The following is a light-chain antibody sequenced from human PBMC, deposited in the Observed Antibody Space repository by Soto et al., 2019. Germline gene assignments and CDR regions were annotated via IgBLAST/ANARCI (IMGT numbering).Light chain of an antibody. Sequence: DIQMTQSPSSLSASVGDRVSITCRASQSIVSYLNWYQQTPGKAPKLLIYSSSTLQSGVPSRFSGSGSGTDFTLTISSLQPADFATYYCQQSYSAPYTFGQGTNLEIK. CDR3: QQSYSAPYT. CDR2: SSS. CDR1: QSIVSY. V-gene: IGKV1-39*01. J-gene: IGKJ2*01.